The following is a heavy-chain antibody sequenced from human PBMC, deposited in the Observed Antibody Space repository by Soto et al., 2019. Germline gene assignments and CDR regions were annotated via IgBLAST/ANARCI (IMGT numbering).Heavy chain of an antibody. CDR2: IYYSGST. CDR3: ARLGEYYQSLDP. Sequence: SETLSLTCTVSGGSMTSYYWAWIRQPPGKGLEWVGYIYYSGSTSYNPSLKSRVTLSLETSKSQFSLRLSSVTASDTAVYYCARLGEYYQSLDPWGQGTLVTVSS. V-gene: IGHV4-59*08. CDR1: GGSMTSYY. J-gene: IGHJ5*02. D-gene: IGHD2-2*01.